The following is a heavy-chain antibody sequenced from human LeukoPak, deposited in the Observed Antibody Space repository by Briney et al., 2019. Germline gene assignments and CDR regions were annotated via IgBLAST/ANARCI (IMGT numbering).Heavy chain of an antibody. CDR2: VNHLGRT. CDR1: GGSLSDYY. CDR3: ASGLSGSYYRDAFDI. V-gene: IGHV4-34*01. J-gene: IGHJ3*02. D-gene: IGHD1-26*01. Sequence: SETLSLTCGVHGGSLSDYYWTWIRLTPGKGLEWIGEVNHLGRTNYSPSLKSRLSITIDTSKNQFFLKLSSVTAADTAVYYCASGLSGSYYRDAFDIWGQGTMVTVSS.